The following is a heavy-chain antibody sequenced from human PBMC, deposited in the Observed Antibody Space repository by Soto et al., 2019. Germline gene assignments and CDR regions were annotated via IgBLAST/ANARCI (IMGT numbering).Heavy chain of an antibody. V-gene: IGHV4-31*03. CDR1: GGSISSGGYY. Sequence: SETLSLTCTVSGGSISSGGYYWSWIRQHPGKGLEWIGYIYYSGSTYYNPSLKSRVTISVDTSKNQFSLKLSSVTAADTAVYYCARAPYYYDSSGYGKFDYWGQGTLVTVSS. J-gene: IGHJ4*02. CDR2: IYYSGST. D-gene: IGHD3-22*01. CDR3: ARAPYYYDSSGYGKFDY.